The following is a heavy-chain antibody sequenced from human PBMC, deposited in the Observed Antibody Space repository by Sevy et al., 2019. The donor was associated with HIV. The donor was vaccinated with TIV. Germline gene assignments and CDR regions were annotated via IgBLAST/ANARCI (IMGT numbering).Heavy chain of an antibody. V-gene: IGHV4-59*01. D-gene: IGHD1-26*01. CDR3: ARPYSNYYYAMDV. J-gene: IGHJ6*02. Sequence: SETLSLTCTVSGDAISGYYWSWIRQPPGKGLEWIGYIYYSGSTNYNPSLKSQVTISEDTSKNQFSLKLTSVTAADTAVYYCARPYSNYYYAMDVWGQGTTVTVSS. CDR2: IYYSGST. CDR1: GDAISGYY.